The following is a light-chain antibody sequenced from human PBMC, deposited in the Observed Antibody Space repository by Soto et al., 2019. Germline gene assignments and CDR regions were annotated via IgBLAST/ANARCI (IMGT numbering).Light chain of an antibody. J-gene: IGLJ1*01. CDR1: GNDVAVYNF. CDR3: SSYAGVFFYV. Sequence: QSALTQPASVSGSPGQSITISCTGTGNDVAVYNFVSWYQHHPGKAPRLLIFEATKRASGVSGRFSGSKSGTTASLTISGLQAEDGADYYCSSYAGVFFYVFGTGTKLTVL. V-gene: IGLV2-23*01. CDR2: EAT.